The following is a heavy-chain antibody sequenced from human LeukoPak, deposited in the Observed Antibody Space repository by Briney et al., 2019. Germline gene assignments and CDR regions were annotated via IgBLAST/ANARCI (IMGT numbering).Heavy chain of an antibody. CDR2: ISSSSSYI. J-gene: IGHJ4*02. V-gene: IGHV3-21*01. Sequence: GGSLRLSCAASGFTFSSYSMNWVRQAPGKGLEWVSSISSSSSYIYYADSVKGRFTISRDNSKNTLFLQMNSLRPEDTAVYYCARDLKTAMDYFDYWGQGALVTVSS. CDR3: ARDLKTAMDYFDY. D-gene: IGHD2-2*01. CDR1: GFTFSSYS.